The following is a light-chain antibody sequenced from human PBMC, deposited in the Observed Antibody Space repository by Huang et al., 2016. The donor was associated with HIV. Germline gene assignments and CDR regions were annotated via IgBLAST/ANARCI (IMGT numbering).Light chain of an antibody. J-gene: IGKJ2*01. V-gene: IGKV1-39*01. CDR2: VAS. CDR3: QQSHSIPHT. CDR1: DNLANS. Sequence: DIQMTQSPSSLAASVGDRVTITCRASDNLANSLNWYQQKSGTAPVLLIYVASNLQAGVSSRFSGGGSGTYFTLTITNLHPEDFATYYCQQSHSIPHTFGPGTRLE.